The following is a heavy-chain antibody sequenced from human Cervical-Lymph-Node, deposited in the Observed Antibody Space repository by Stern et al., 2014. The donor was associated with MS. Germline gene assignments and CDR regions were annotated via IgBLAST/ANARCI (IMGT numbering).Heavy chain of an antibody. V-gene: IGHV3-53*01. CDR1: GFTVSRDY. D-gene: IGHD1-1*01. CDR2: ITNVGST. J-gene: IGHJ4*02. CDR3: ARDTSSPERSDW. Sequence: EVQLVESGGGVIQPGGSLRLSWTASGFTVSRDYMTWVRQAPGKGLEWVSLITNVGSTFYTDSVKGRFTISRYDSKNTVYLHMTSLRAEDTAMYYCARDTSSPERSDWWGQGTLVTVSS.